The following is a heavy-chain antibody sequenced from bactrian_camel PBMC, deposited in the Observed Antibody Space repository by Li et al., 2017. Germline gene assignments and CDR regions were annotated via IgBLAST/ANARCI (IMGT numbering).Heavy chain of an antibody. CDR1: GFAFSKYY. D-gene: IGHD1*01. CDR2: ISNDGTST. CDR3: TTGTDLAS. V-gene: IGHV3-2*01. J-gene: IGHJ6*01. Sequence: HVQLVESGGGSVQPGGSLTLSCTASGFAFSKYYMTWVRQAPGKGLEWVSTISNDGTSTYSADSVKVRFTISRDNAKNTVYLQMNSLKSEDTGLYYCTTGTDLASWGQGTQVTVS.